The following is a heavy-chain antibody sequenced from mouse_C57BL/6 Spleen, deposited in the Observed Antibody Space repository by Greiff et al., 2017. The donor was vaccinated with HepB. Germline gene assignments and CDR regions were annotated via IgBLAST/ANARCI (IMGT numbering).Heavy chain of an antibody. CDR3: ARRNIYYYIDY. D-gene: IGHD1-1*01. CDR2: INPSSGYT. CDR1: GYTFTSYW. J-gene: IGHJ2*01. V-gene: IGHV1-7*01. Sequence: VKLVESGAELAKPGASVKLSCKASGYTFTSYWMHWVKQRPGQGLEWIGYINPSSGYTKYNQKFKDKATLTEDKSSSTAYMQLSSLTYEDSAVYYCARRNIYYYIDYWGQGTTLTVSS.